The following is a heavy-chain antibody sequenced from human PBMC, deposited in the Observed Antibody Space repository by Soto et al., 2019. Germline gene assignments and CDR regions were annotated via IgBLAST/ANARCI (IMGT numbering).Heavy chain of an antibody. CDR3: ARGASEAAAGTGFDY. CDR1: GYTFTSYG. Sequence: GASVKVSCKASGYTFTSYGISWVRQAPGQGLEWMGWISAYNGNTNYAQKLQGGVTMTTDTSTSTAYMELRSLRSDDTAVYYCARGASEAAAGTGFDYWGQGTLVTVSS. V-gene: IGHV1-18*04. J-gene: IGHJ4*02. CDR2: ISAYNGNT. D-gene: IGHD6-13*01.